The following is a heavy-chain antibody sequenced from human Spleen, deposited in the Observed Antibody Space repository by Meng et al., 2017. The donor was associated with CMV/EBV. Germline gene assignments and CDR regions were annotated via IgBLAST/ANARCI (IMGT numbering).Heavy chain of an antibody. J-gene: IGHJ5*02. Sequence: CKASGYTFTRFGIIWVRLAPGQGLEWMGWISSYSGDTKYAQRLQGRVTLTTDTSTSTAYMELRGLRFDDMAVYYCARGYSLDSWFDPWGQGTLVTVSS. V-gene: IGHV1-18*03. CDR1: GYTFTRFG. CDR3: ARGYSLDSWFDP. CDR2: ISSYSGDT. D-gene: IGHD2-21*01.